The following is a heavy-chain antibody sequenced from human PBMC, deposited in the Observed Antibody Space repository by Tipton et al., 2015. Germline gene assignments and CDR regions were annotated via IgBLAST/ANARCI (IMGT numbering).Heavy chain of an antibody. CDR1: GVTFHTYA. CDR3: ARGETAAAGPCFDS. CDR2: IIPIYGTA. V-gene: IGHV1-69*05. D-gene: IGHD6-13*01. Sequence: QSGAEVKKPGSSVKVSCKASGVTFHTYAISRVRQAPGQGLEGMGGIIPIYGTANYAQTFQGRVTMTRDTSTSTVYMELSSLSSEDTAVYYCARGETAAAGPCFDSWGQGSLVTVSS. J-gene: IGHJ4*02.